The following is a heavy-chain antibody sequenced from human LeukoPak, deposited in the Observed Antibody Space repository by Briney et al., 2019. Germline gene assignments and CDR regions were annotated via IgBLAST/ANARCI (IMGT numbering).Heavy chain of an antibody. CDR3: STDPRLLIY. CDR1: GFTFTNYA. D-gene: IGHD2-8*01. J-gene: IGHJ4*01. CDR2: ISFSGST. V-gene: IGHV3-23*01. Sequence: GGSLRLSCAASGFTFTNYAITWVRQAPGKGLEWVSSISFSGSTYYADSVKGRFTISRDNAKNSLYLQMNSLRPEDTALYYCSTDPRLLIYWGHGTLVTVSS.